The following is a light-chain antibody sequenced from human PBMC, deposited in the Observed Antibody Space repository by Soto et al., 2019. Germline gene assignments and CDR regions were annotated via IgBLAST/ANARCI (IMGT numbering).Light chain of an antibody. CDR3: QQYKNWPPWT. V-gene: IGKV3-15*01. J-gene: IGKJ1*01. CDR2: GAS. CDR1: QSVSSN. Sequence: EIVTTQSPATLSVSPGERATLSCRASQSVSSNLAWYQQKPGHAHSVLIYGASTRATGIPARFSGRVSGTEFTPTISSLQSQDFAVYYCQQYKNWPPWTFGQGTKVDIK.